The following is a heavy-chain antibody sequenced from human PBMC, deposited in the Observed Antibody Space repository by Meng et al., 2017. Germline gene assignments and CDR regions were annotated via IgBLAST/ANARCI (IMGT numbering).Heavy chain of an antibody. V-gene: IGHV1-18*01. CDR2: ISAYNGNT. D-gene: IGHD6-13*01. CDR3: ARGAALRSSSSNFDY. J-gene: IGHJ4*02. CDR1: GYTFTSYG. Sequence: ASVKVSCKASGYTFTSYGISWVRQAPGQGLEWMGWISAYNGNTNYAQKLQGRVTVTTDTSTSTAYMELRSLRSDDTAVYYCARGAALRSSSSNFDYWGQGTLVTVSS.